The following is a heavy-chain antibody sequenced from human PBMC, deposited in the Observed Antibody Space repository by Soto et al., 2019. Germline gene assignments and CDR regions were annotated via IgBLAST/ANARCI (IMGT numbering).Heavy chain of an antibody. CDR3: AHRLMTTFKGAFDI. CDR1: GFSLSTSGVG. D-gene: IGHD3-16*01. CDR2: IYWDDDK. V-gene: IGHV2-5*02. Sequence: QITLKESGPTLVKPTQTLTLTCTFSGFSLSTSGVGVGWIRQPPGKALEWLALIYWDDDKRYSPSLKSRLTITKDTSKNQVVLTMTNMDPVDTATYYCAHRLMTTFKGAFDIWGQGTMVTASS. J-gene: IGHJ3*02.